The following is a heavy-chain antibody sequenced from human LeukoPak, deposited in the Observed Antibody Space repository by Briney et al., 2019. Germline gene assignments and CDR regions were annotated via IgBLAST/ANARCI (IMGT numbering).Heavy chain of an antibody. Sequence: SQTLSLTCSVSGGSISGSRYSWGWIRQPPAKGLEWVATVNDGGSALYNPSLRSRTTISVDTSKNQFSLRLTSVTAADTAVYYCAREPDAWGQGTLVTVSS. CDR1: GGSISGSRYS. V-gene: IGHV4-39*07. CDR3: AREPDA. J-gene: IGHJ5*02. CDR2: VNDGGSA.